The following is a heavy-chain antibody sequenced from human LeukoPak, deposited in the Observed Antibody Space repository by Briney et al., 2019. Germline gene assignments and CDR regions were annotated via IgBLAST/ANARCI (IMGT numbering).Heavy chain of an antibody. J-gene: IGHJ3*02. Sequence: PSETLSLTCTVSGVSLSSSNSYWGWTRQPAGRGLEWLGRIYTSGRTNYNPSLKSRVTISVDASKNQFYLKLSSVTAADTAVYYCARGCGLTEYYYDSSGYYYGDAFDIWGQGTMVTVSS. D-gene: IGHD3-22*01. CDR3: ARGCGLTEYYYDSSGYYYGDAFDI. CDR2: IYTSGRT. V-gene: IGHV4-61*02. CDR1: GVSLSSSNSY.